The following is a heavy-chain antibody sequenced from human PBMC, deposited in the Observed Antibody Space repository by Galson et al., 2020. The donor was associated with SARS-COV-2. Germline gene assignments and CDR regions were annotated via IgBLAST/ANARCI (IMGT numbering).Heavy chain of an antibody. Sequence: GGSLSLSCAASGFTFSSYAMSWVRQAPGKGLEWVSAISGSGGSTYYADSVKGRFTISRDNSKNTLYLQMNSLRAEDTAVYYCAKDYDGSGSYSDAFDIWGQGTMVTVSS. CDR3: AKDYDGSGSYSDAFDI. V-gene: IGHV3-23*01. CDR1: GFTFSSYA. CDR2: ISGSGGST. D-gene: IGHD3-10*01. J-gene: IGHJ3*02.